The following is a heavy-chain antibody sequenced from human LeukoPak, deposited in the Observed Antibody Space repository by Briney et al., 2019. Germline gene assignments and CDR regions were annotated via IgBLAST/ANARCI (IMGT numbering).Heavy chain of an antibody. Sequence: RLSETLSLTCTVSAGSIRSSSFFWDWIRQPPGKGLEWIGSIYYSGSTNYNPSLKSRVTMSIDTSKNQFSLNLSSVTAADTAVYYCATGDVVVPTAAQRPLDYWGQGTLVTVSS. V-gene: IGHV4-39*01. D-gene: IGHD2-2*01. J-gene: IGHJ4*02. CDR1: AGSIRSSSFF. CDR3: ATGDVVVPTAAQRPLDY. CDR2: IYYSGST.